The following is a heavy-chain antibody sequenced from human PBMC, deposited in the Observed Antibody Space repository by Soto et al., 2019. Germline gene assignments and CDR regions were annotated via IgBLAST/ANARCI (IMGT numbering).Heavy chain of an antibody. CDR3: AKFRGPSYSYYYMDV. CDR1: GFTFGTYA. V-gene: IGHV3-23*01. CDR2: ISGSGRTT. Sequence: EVQLLESGGGLVQPGGSLRLSCAASGFTFGTYAMKWLRQAPGRGLECVSFISGSGRTTYYADSVKGRFTVSRDNSKNTMYLQMNSLSAEDTALYYCAKFRGPSYSYYYMDVWGQGTTVTVSS. D-gene: IGHD3-16*01. J-gene: IGHJ6*03.